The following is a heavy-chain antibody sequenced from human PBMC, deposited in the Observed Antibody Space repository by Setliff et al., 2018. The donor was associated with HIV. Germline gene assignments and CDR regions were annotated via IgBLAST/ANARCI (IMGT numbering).Heavy chain of an antibody. Sequence: PSETLSLTCTVSGGSIRSHYWSWIREPPGKGLEWIGYIYHSGSTNYNPSLKSRVTIAVDTSKNQFSLRLSAVTAADTAVYYCARGRGSYWGQGTLVTVSS. D-gene: IGHD1-26*01. V-gene: IGHV4-59*11. CDR3: ARGRGSY. CDR2: IYHSGST. CDR1: GGSIRSHY. J-gene: IGHJ4*02.